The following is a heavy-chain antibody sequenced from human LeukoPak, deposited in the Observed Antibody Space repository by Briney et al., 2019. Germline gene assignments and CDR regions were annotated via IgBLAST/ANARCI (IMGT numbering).Heavy chain of an antibody. CDR2: IYYSGST. CDR1: GGSISSYY. V-gene: IGHV4-59*01. Sequence: PSETLPLTCTVSGGSISSYYWSWIRQPPGKGLEWIGYIYYSGSTNYNPSLKSRVTISVDTSKNQFSLKLSSVTAADTAVYYCARHYYYDSSGYYSGYFQHWGQGTLVTVSS. J-gene: IGHJ1*01. CDR3: ARHYYYDSSGYYSGYFQH. D-gene: IGHD3-22*01.